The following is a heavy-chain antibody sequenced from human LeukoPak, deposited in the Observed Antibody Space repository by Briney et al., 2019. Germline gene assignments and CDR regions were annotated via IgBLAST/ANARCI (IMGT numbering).Heavy chain of an antibody. CDR1: GGSISSSSYF. V-gene: IGHV4-39*01. D-gene: IGHD3-10*01. Sequence: SETLSLTCTVPGGSISSSSYFWDWIRQPPGKGLEWIGNIYYSGSTDYNPSLKTRVTMSVDTSNSRFSLQVNSVTAADTAVYYCARHVAYGPLEIWGQGTMVTVSS. J-gene: IGHJ3*02. CDR3: ARHVAYGPLEI. CDR2: IYYSGST.